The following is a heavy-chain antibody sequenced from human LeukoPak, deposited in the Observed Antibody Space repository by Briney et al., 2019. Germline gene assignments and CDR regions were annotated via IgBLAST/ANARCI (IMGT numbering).Heavy chain of an antibody. D-gene: IGHD3-3*01. J-gene: IGHJ4*02. CDR1: GGTFTSYA. V-gene: IGHV1-3*01. Sequence: ASVKVSCKASGGTFTSYAMHWVRQAPGQRLEWMGWINAGNGNTKYSQKFQGRVTITRDTSASTAYMELSSLRSEDTAVYYCARGGIYDFWSGSFDYWGQGTLVTVSS. CDR2: INAGNGNT. CDR3: ARGGIYDFWSGSFDY.